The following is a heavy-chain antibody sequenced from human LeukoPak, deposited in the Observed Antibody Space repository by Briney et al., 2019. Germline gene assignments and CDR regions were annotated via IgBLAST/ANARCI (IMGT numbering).Heavy chain of an antibody. CDR1: GFTFSSYG. J-gene: IGHJ5*02. CDR2: IHYDGSKK. V-gene: IGHV3-30*02. Sequence: PGGSLRLSCAASGFTFSSYGMHWVRQAPDKGLEWVAFIHYDGSKKYYADSVKGRFTISRDDSKSTLYLQMNSLRADDTAVYYCARSDSCNTATCSTNWFDPWGQGTLVTVSS. D-gene: IGHD2/OR15-2a*01. CDR3: ARSDSCNTATCSTNWFDP.